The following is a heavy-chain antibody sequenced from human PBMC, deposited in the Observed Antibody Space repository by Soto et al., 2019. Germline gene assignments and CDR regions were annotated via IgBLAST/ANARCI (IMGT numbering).Heavy chain of an antibody. CDR3: ARDRATYYYGSGSPGGFDY. J-gene: IGHJ4*02. V-gene: IGHV3-48*01. Sequence: GGSLRLSCAASGFTFSSYSMNWVRQAPVKGLEWVSYISSSSSTIYYADSVKGRFTISRDNAKNSLYLQMNSLRAEDTAVYYCARDRATYYYGSGSPGGFDYWGQGTLVTVSS. D-gene: IGHD3-10*01. CDR1: GFTFSSYS. CDR2: ISSSSSTI.